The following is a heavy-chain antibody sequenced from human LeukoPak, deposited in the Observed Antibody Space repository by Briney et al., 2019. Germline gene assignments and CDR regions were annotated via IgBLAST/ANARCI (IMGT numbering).Heavy chain of an antibody. CDR1: GFTFNNYW. J-gene: IGHJ4*02. Sequence: QPGGSLRLSCAASGFTFNNYWMSWVRQAPGKGLEWVAHINQDGSEEHYMDSVKARFIISRDSAKNSLSLQMDSLRAEDTAVYYCVRDGGVSGYDLLDYWGQGTLVTVSS. D-gene: IGHD5-12*01. V-gene: IGHV3-7*01. CDR3: VRDGGVSGYDLLDY. CDR2: INQDGSEE.